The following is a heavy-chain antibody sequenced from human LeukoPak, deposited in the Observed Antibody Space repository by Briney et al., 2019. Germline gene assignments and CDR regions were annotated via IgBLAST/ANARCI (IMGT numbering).Heavy chain of an antibody. CDR1: GFTFSSYS. J-gene: IGHJ4*02. V-gene: IGHV3-21*01. CDR3: ARVLPVVYYGSSGSDY. CDR2: ISSSSSYI. D-gene: IGHD3-22*01. Sequence: GRSLRLSCAASGFTFSSYSMNWVRQAPGEGLEWVSSISSSSSYIYYADSVKGRFTISRDNAKNSLYLQMNSLRAEDAAVYYCARVLPVVYYGSSGSDYWGQGTMVTVSS.